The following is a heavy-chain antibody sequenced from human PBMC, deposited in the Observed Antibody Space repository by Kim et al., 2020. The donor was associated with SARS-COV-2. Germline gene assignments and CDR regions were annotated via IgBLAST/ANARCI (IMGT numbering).Heavy chain of an antibody. J-gene: IGHJ4*02. D-gene: IGHD5-12*01. Sequence: ADSVKGRFTTSRDNSKNTLYLQMSSLRVDDTAVYYCAKDGYCGYGLYYFDHGGRGTRVTVSS. CDR3: AKDGYCGYGLYYFDH. V-gene: IGHV3-23*01.